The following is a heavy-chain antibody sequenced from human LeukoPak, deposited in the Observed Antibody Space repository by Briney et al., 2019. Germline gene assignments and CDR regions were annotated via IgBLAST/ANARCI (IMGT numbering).Heavy chain of an antibody. CDR1: GYTFTGYY. D-gene: IGHD6-6*01. CDR3: ARDPARYSSSSGDY. V-gene: IGHV1-2*02. CDR2: INPNSGGT. Sequence: ASVKVSCKASGYTFTGYYMHWVRQAPGQGLGWMGWINPNSGGTNYAQKFQGRVTMTRDTSISTAYMELSRLRSDDTAVYYCARDPARYSSSSGDYWGQGTLVTVSS. J-gene: IGHJ4*02.